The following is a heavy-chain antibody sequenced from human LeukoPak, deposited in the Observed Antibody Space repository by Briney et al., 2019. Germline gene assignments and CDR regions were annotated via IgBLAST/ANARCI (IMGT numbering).Heavy chain of an antibody. J-gene: IGHJ4*02. CDR2: ISSSSSYI. Sequence: GGSLRLSCAASGYTFSSYSMNWVRQAPGKGLEWVSSISSSSSYIYYADSVKGRFTISRDNAKNSLYLQMNSLRAEDTAVYYCARSFLSIAAAATDYWGQGTLVTVSS. V-gene: IGHV3-21*01. D-gene: IGHD6-13*01. CDR1: GYTFSSYS. CDR3: ARSFLSIAAAATDY.